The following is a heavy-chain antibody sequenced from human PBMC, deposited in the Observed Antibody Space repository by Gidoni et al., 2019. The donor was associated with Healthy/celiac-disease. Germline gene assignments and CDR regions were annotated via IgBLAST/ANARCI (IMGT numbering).Heavy chain of an antibody. Sequence: EVQLVESGGGLVQPGRSLRLSCPASGFTFGDYAVSWFRQAPGTGLEWVVFIRSNTYGGTTEYAASVKGRFTISRDDSKSIAYLQMNSLKTEDTAVYYCSRGGVGVVVAATPGYWGQGTLVTVSS. CDR3: SRGGVGVVVAATPGY. J-gene: IGHJ4*02. CDR2: IRSNTYGGTT. V-gene: IGHV3-49*03. D-gene: IGHD2-15*01. CDR1: GFTFGDYA.